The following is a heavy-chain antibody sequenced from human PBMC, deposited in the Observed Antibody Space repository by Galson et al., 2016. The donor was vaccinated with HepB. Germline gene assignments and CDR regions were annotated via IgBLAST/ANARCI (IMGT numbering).Heavy chain of an antibody. V-gene: IGHV3-33*01. Sequence: SLRLSCAASGFAFSAFGMHWVRQAPGKGLEWVADIWHDGWTKHYAGSMKGRFTISRDNSLHTLYLHVSTLRVEDTAVYYCARSSPVGATHAGLDYWGQGTLVTVSS. CDR1: GFAFSAFG. J-gene: IGHJ4*02. CDR2: IWHDGWTK. D-gene: IGHD1-26*01. CDR3: ARSSPVGATHAGLDY.